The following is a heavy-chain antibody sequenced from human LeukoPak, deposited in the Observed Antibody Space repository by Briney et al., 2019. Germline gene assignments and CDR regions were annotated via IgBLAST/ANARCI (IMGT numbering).Heavy chain of an antibody. CDR2: ISSSGSTI. D-gene: IGHD3-10*02. J-gene: IGHJ6*04. CDR1: GFTFSSDA. Sequence: GSLRLSCAASGFTFSSDAMHWVRQAPGKGLEWVSYISSSGSTIYYADSVKGRFTISRDNAKNSLYLQMNSLRAEDTAVYYCAELGITMIGGVWGKGTTVTISS. V-gene: IGHV3-48*03. CDR3: AELGITMIGGV.